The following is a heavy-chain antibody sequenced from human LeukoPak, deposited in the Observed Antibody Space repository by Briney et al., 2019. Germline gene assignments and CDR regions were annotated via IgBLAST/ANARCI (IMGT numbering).Heavy chain of an antibody. CDR3: ARDSPLVHSNYGSPREFGY. J-gene: IGHJ4*02. Sequence: ASVKVSCKASGYTFTSYGISWVRQAPGQGLEWMGWISAYNGNTNYAQKLQGRVTMTTDTSTSTAYMGLRSLRSDDTAVYYCARDSPLVHSNYGSPREFGYWGQGTLVTVSS. V-gene: IGHV1-18*01. D-gene: IGHD4-4*01. CDR2: ISAYNGNT. CDR1: GYTFTSYG.